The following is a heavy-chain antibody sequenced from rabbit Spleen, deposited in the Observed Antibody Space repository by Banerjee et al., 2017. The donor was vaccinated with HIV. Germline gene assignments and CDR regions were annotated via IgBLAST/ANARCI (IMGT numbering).Heavy chain of an antibody. J-gene: IGHJ4*01. Sequence: QEQLEESGGGLVKPEGSLTLTCKASGFYFSDRDVMCWVRQAPGKGLEWIACINTATGKAVYASWAKGRFTISRTSSTTVTLQMTSLTAADTATYFCGRSYVGKAITSLNLWGPGTLVTVS. V-gene: IGHV1S45*01. CDR2: INTATGKA. D-gene: IGHD4-2*01. CDR1: GFYFSDRDV. CDR3: GRSYVGKAITSLNL.